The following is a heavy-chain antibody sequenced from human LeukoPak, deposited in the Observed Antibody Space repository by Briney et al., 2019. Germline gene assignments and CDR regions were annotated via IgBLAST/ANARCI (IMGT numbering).Heavy chain of an antibody. J-gene: IGHJ6*03. V-gene: IGHV3-48*01. CDR2: ISSSSSTI. CDR3: ATIRGVIGYMDV. Sequence: GGSLRLSCAASGFTFSSYSMNWVRQAPGKGLEWVSYISSSSSTIYYADSVKGRFTISRDNAKNSLYLQMNSLRAEDTAVYYCATIRGVIGYMDVWGKGTTVTVSS. D-gene: IGHD3-3*01. CDR1: GFTFSSYS.